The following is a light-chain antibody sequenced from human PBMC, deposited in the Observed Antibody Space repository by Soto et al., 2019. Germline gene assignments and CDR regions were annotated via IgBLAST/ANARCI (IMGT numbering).Light chain of an antibody. CDR2: DAS. CDR1: QSISTG. Sequence: QITQSPSTLSSSVGDRVNITCRASQSISTGLAWYQQKPGKAPNLLIYDASTLESGVPSRFSGSGSGTEFTLTISSLQPDDFATYYCQHYSTVWAFGQGTKV. J-gene: IGKJ1*01. V-gene: IGKV1-5*01. CDR3: QHYSTVWA.